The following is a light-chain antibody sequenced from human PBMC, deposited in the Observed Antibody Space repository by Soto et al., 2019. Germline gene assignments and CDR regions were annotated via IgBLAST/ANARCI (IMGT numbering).Light chain of an antibody. Sequence: EIVMTQSPATQSVSPGERATLSCRASQSVSSNLAWYQQKPGQAPSLLIHGASTRATGIPARFSGSGSGTEFTLTISSLQSEDFAVYYCQQYNNWPRTFGQGTKVEIK. CDR3: QQYNNWPRT. CDR1: QSVSSN. CDR2: GAS. V-gene: IGKV3-15*01. J-gene: IGKJ1*01.